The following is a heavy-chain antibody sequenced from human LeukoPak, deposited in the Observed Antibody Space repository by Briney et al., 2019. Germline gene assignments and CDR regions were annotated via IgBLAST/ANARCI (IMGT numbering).Heavy chain of an antibody. J-gene: IGHJ4*02. CDR2: INHSGST. CDR3: ARLGGIAVAGTRQVFDY. CDR1: GGSLSGYY. Sequence: SSETLSLTCAVYGGSLSGYYWSWICQPPGKGLEWIGEINHSGSTNYNPSLKSRVTISVDTSKNQFSLKLSSVTAADTAVYYCARLGGIAVAGTRQVFDYWGQGTLVTVSS. D-gene: IGHD6-19*01. V-gene: IGHV4-34*01.